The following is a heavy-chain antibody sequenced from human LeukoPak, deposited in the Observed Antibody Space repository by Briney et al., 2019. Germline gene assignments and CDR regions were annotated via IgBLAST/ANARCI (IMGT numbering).Heavy chain of an antibody. J-gene: IGHJ3*02. Sequence: EASVKVSCKASGYTFTSYGISWVRQAPGQGLEWMGRIIPILGIANYAQKFQGRVTLTADKSTSTAYMELSSLRSEDTAVYYCARDVRYCSGGSCLTGDAFDTWGQGTMVTVSS. CDR3: ARDVRYCSGGSCLTGDAFDT. V-gene: IGHV1-69*04. D-gene: IGHD2-15*01. CDR1: GYTFTSYG. CDR2: IIPILGIA.